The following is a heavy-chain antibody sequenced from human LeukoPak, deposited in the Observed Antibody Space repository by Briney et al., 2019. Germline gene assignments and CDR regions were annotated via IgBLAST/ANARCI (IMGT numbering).Heavy chain of an antibody. D-gene: IGHD3-22*01. J-gene: IGHJ3*02. CDR3: ARGDGYYDSSGYYSTDAFDI. Sequence: PSETLSLTCAVYGGSFSGYYWSWIRQPPGKGLEWIGYIYYSGSTNYNPSLKSRVTISVDTSKNQFSLKLSSVTAADTAVYYCARGDGYYDSSGYYSTDAFDIWGQGTMVTVSS. V-gene: IGHV4-59*01. CDR1: GGSFSGYY. CDR2: IYYSGST.